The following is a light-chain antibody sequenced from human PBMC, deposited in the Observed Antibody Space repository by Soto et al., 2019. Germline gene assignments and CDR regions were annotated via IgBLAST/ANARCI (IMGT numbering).Light chain of an antibody. J-gene: IGKJ2*01. V-gene: IGKV1-33*01. CDR2: DIS. CDR1: QVISNY. CDR3: QQYENLPYT. Sequence: DIQMTQSASSLSASVGDRVTITCQASQVISNYLNWYQQKPGKAPKLLIYDISTLEIGVPSRFSGSGSGTDFTFTITCLQPEDIATYDCQQYENLPYTFGQGTKLEI.